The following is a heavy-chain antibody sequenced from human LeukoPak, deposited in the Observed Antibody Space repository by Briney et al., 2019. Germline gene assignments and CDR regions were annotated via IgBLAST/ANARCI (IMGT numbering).Heavy chain of an antibody. CDR3: ASDYGVMDV. D-gene: IGHD4-17*01. V-gene: IGHV3-30*03. CDR1: GFTFSSYG. J-gene: IGHJ6*03. Sequence: GGSLRLSCAASGFTFSSYGMHWVRQAPGKGLEWVAVISYDGSNKYYADSVKGRFTISRDNSKNTLYLQMNSLRAEDTAVYYCASDYGVMDVWGKGTTVTVSS. CDR2: ISYDGSNK.